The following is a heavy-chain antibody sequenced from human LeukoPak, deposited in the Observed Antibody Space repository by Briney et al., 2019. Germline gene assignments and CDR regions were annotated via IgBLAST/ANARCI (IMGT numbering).Heavy chain of an antibody. D-gene: IGHD4-23*01. CDR3: ARDETYGGNSGELHY. CDR2: IYTSGST. J-gene: IGHJ4*02. CDR1: GGSISSYY. Sequence: SETLSLTCTVSGGSISSYYWSWIRQPAGKGLEWIGRIYTSGSTNYNPSLKSRVTMSVDTSKNQFSLKLSSVTAVDTAVYYCARDETYGGNSGELHYWGQGTLVTVSS. V-gene: IGHV4-4*07.